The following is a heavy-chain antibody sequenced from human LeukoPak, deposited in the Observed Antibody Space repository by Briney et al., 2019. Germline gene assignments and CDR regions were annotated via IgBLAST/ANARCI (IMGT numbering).Heavy chain of an antibody. CDR3: AKDLYDSSGYPPPDY. V-gene: IGHV3-23*01. D-gene: IGHD3-22*01. CDR2: ISDSGDTT. CDR1: GFTFSSYA. J-gene: IGHJ4*02. Sequence: PGGSLRLSCTASGFTFSSYAISWVRQAPGKGLEWVSGISDSGDTTYYADSVKGRFTIFRDNSKNTLYLQMNSLRAEDTAVYYCAKDLYDSSGYPPPDYWGQGTLVTVSS.